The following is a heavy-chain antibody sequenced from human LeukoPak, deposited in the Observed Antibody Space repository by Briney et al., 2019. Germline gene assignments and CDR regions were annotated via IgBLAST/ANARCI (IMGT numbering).Heavy chain of an antibody. Sequence: PSETLSLTCTVSGGSISSYYWSWIRQPPGKGLEWIGYIYYSGSTNYNPSLKSRVTISVDTSKNQFSLKLSSVTAADTAVYYCARLACYGSGSGDSTAPWGQGTLVTVSS. D-gene: IGHD3-10*01. CDR3: ARLACYGSGSGDSTAP. V-gene: IGHV4-59*01. J-gene: IGHJ5*02. CDR2: IYYSGST. CDR1: GGSISSYY.